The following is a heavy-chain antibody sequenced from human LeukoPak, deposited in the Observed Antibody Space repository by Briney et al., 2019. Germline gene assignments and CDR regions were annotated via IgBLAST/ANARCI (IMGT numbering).Heavy chain of an antibody. Sequence: SETLSLTCTVSGYSISSGYYWGWIRQPPGKGLEWIGSIYHSGSTYYNPSLKSRVTISVDTAKSQFSLKLNSVSAADTAVYYCARRNVNFDEDHWGQGTLVTVSS. CDR3: ARRNVNFDEDH. CDR1: GYSISSGYY. CDR2: IYHSGST. J-gene: IGHJ4*02. V-gene: IGHV4-38-2*02.